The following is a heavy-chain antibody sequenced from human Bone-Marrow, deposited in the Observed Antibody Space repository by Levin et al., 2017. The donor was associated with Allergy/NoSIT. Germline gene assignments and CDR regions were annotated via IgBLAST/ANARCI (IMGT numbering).Heavy chain of an antibody. J-gene: IGHJ4*02. Sequence: SGGSLRLSCAASGFTFRRNGMHWVRQAPGKGLEWVAVIWYDGSKKYYADSVKGRFTISRDNSKNNLYLQMDSLRVEDTGIYYCARDPGQWLDPFDHWGQGTLVTVS. V-gene: IGHV3-33*01. CDR1: GFTFRRNG. CDR2: IWYDGSKK. D-gene: IGHD6-19*01. CDR3: ARDPGQWLDPFDH.